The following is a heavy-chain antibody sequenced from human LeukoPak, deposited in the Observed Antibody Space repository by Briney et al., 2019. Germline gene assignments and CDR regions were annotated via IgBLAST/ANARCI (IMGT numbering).Heavy chain of an antibody. D-gene: IGHD6-13*01. CDR1: GFVFRNYF. J-gene: IGHJ6*02. CDR2: IKNDGSEK. V-gene: IGHV3-7*01. CDR3: ARDLGSSWYLYYYYYGMDV. Sequence: GGSLRLSCAASGFVFRNYFMSWVRQAPGKGLEWVASIKNDGSEKYYVDSVKGRLTISRDNAKNSLYLQMNSLRAEDTAVYYCARDLGSSWYLYYYYYGMDVWGQGTTVTVSS.